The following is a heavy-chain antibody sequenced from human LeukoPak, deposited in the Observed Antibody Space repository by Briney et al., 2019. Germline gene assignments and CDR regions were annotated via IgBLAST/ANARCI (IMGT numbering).Heavy chain of an antibody. CDR2: IYYSGST. CDR3: AGDDRGLYYDGSGGNWFDA. J-gene: IGHJ5*02. CDR1: GGSISSYY. Sequence: PSETLSLTCTVSGGSISSYYWSWIRQPPGKGLEWIGYIYYSGSTKYNPSPKSRVTISVATSKNQFSLKRSSVTAADTAVYYFAGDDRGLYYDGSGGNWFDAGGQGTLVTVSS. V-gene: IGHV4-59*01. D-gene: IGHD3-10*01.